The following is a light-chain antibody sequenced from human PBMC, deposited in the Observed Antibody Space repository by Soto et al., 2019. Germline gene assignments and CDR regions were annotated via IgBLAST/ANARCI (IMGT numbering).Light chain of an antibody. Sequence: EIVMTQSPATLSVSPGERATLSCRASQSFSTSYLAWYQQKPGQAPRLLIFAASSRASGIPDRFSGSGSGTDFTLTIDRLEPEDFAVYYCQQYSTSPLTFGGGTKVDIK. CDR2: AAS. CDR1: QSFSTSY. V-gene: IGKV3-20*01. J-gene: IGKJ4*01. CDR3: QQYSTSPLT.